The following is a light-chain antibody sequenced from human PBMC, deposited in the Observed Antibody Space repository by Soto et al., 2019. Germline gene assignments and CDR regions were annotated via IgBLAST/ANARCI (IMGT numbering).Light chain of an antibody. CDR3: QQYADWPLT. V-gene: IGKV3-15*01. J-gene: IGKJ4*01. CDR1: RTIGTN. Sequence: IVMTQSPATVSVSPGESTSLSCRASRTIGTNLGWYPQKPGQAPRLLISKTSNRATGVPARFSGSGSGTEFPLATTSLQSEDIAVYYCQQYADWPLTFGGGTKVDIK. CDR2: KTS.